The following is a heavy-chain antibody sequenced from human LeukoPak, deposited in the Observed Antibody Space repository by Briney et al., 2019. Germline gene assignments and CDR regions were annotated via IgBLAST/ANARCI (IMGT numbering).Heavy chain of an antibody. D-gene: IGHD3-3*01. Sequence: GASVKVSCKASGGTFSSYGVSWVRQAPGQGLEWMGRIIPIVGTTNYAQKFQGRVTITADESQRTVYMELRSMRSKDTAVYYCAKDSDGIGAIKKWYFDLWGRGTLVTVSS. J-gene: IGHJ2*01. V-gene: IGHV1-69*11. CDR1: GGTFSSYG. CDR2: IIPIVGTT. CDR3: AKDSDGIGAIKKWYFDL.